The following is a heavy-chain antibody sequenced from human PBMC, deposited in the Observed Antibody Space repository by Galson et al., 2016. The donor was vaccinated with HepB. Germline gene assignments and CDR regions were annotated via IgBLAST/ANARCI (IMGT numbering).Heavy chain of an antibody. J-gene: IGHJ6*02. CDR3: VRGRRLPKKPPRTRQVATVANFYNGLDV. CDR2: INIGEVNLSGRT. V-gene: IGHV4-34*01. Sequence: SETLSLTCGVQGESFSGYFWNWIRQSPGKGLEWIGEINIGEVNLSGRTNYSPSLESRVTISVDKPKNQFNLILTSVTAAETALYYGVRGRRLPKKPPRTRQVATVANFYNGLDVWGQGTTVIVSS. CDR1: GESFSGYF. D-gene: IGHD5-24*01.